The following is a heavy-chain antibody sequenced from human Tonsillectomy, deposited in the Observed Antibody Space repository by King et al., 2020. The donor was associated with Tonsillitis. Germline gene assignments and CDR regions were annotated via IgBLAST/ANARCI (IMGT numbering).Heavy chain of an antibody. J-gene: IGHJ4*02. V-gene: IGHV3-23*03. D-gene: IGHD2-2*02. Sequence: VQLVESGGDLVQPGGSLKLSCAASGFTFNIYAMNWVRQAPGRGLEWVSVIYSGDNETYYADSVKGRFTISRDNSKNTLYLQMHSLRNDDTAVYYCANCDTPAGTPRTGFDDWGQGTLVTVSS. CDR1: GFTFNIYA. CDR2: IYSGDNET. CDR3: ANCDTPAGTPRTGFDD.